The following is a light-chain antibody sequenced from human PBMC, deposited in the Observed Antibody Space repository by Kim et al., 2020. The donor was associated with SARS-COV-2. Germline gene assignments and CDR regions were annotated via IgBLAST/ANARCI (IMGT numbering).Light chain of an antibody. CDR2: AAS. J-gene: IGKJ1*01. V-gene: IGKV1-12*01. CDR3: QQASSFPWT. Sequence: DIQMTQSPSSVSASVGDRVTITCRASQGISSWVAWYQQKPGKAPKLLIYAASSLQSGVPSRFSGSGSGTDFTLTISSLQPEDFATYYCQQASSFPWTFGQGTKVDIK. CDR1: QGISSW.